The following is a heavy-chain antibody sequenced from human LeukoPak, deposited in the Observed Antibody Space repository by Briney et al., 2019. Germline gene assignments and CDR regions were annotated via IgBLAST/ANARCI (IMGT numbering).Heavy chain of an antibody. CDR3: ARVSSGWYRENWFDP. CDR1: GGTFSSYA. D-gene: IGHD6-19*01. CDR2: VSAYNGNT. V-gene: IGHV1-18*01. Sequence: ASVKVSCKASGGTFSSYAISWVRQAPGQGLEWMGWVSAYNGNTNYAQKLQGRVTMTTDTSTSTAYMELRSLRSDDTAVYYCARVSSGWYRENWFDPWGQGTLVTVSS. J-gene: IGHJ5*02.